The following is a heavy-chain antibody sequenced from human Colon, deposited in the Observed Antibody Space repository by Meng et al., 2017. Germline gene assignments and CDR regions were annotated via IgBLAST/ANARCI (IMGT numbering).Heavy chain of an antibody. CDR2: IYYSGST. V-gene: IGHV4-30-4*01. CDR3: ARGQTTYFDY. J-gene: IGHJ4*02. Sequence: QGQLRESGPGPVKPSRPLSLPCTVSGGSISSGDYYWSWHRQPPGKGLEWIGYIYYSGSTYYNPSLKSRVTITEDTSKNQFSLKLSSVTAADTAVYYCARGQTTYFDYWGQGTLVTVSS. CDR1: GGSISSGDYY. D-gene: IGHD4-17*01.